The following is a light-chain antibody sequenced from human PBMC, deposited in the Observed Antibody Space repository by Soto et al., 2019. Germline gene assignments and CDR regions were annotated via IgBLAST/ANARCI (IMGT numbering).Light chain of an antibody. CDR1: SGDVDAAHY. CDR2: EGN. J-gene: IGLJ3*02. V-gene: IGLV2-14*03. CDR3: QAYDYSLTASV. Sequence: QLVLTQPASVSGSPGQSITISCTGASGDVDAAHYVAWYQQHPNKAPKVLIYEGNNRPSGVSDRFSGSKSGNTASLTISGLQAEDEADYYCQAYDYSLTASVFGGGTKLTVL.